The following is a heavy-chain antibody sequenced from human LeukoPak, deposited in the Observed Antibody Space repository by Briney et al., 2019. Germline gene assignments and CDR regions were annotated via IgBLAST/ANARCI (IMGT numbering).Heavy chain of an antibody. CDR3: AKVVAGRYDGMDY. D-gene: IGHD6-19*01. V-gene: IGHV3-30*18. Sequence: GGSLRLSCAASGFTFSSYGMSWVRQAPGKGLEWVAVISYDGSNKYYADSVKGRFTISRDNSKNTLYLQMNSLRAEDTAVYYCAKVVAGRYDGMDYWGQGTLVTVSS. J-gene: IGHJ4*02. CDR2: ISYDGSNK. CDR1: GFTFSSYG.